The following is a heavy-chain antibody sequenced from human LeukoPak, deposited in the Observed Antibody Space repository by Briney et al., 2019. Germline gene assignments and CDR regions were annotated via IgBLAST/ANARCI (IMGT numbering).Heavy chain of an antibody. J-gene: IGHJ5*02. CDR2: TLYSGDT. V-gene: IGHV4-61*01. CDR3: ARYPGYCSGDRRLTRSDP. D-gene: IGHD2-15*01. Sequence: SETLSLTCTVSRASVNNDNYYWSWIRQPPGKGLEWIGYTLYSGDTYYNPSLKSRVTMSVDTSKNQFSLRLSYGTAADTAVYYCARYPGYCSGDRRLTRSDPWGQGTPVTVSS. CDR1: RASVNNDNYY.